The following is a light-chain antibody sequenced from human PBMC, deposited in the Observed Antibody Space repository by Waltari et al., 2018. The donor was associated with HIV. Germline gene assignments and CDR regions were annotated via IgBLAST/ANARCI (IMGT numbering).Light chain of an antibody. CDR2: DVF. CDR3: SPFTNNGGV. Sequence: QSVLTQPASVFGSPGQPVTVSCSVTNSEPHVYESVSWYQRHPGQVPGLLLFDVFNRPPEISNRVSGSKSGTQVFLNIPTRQPEDEADYCCSPFTNNGGVFG. J-gene: IGLJ6*01. CDR1: NSEPHVYES. V-gene: IGLV2-14*03.